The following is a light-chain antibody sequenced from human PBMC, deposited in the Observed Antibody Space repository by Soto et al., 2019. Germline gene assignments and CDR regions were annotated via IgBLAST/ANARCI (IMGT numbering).Light chain of an antibody. CDR3: QQYNNWPRT. Sequence: EIVMTQSPATLSVSPGERATLSCRASQSVSSTLAWYQQKPGQAPRLLIYGASTRATGIPARFSGSGSGTDLTLTISSLQSEDFAVYYCQQYNNWPRTLGQGTKVEIK. CDR1: QSVSST. CDR2: GAS. J-gene: IGKJ1*01. V-gene: IGKV3-15*01.